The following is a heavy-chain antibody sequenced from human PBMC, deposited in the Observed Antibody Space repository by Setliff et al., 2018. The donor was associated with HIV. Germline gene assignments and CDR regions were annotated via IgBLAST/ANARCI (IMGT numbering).Heavy chain of an antibody. CDR1: GGSIRTGAYY. D-gene: IGHD3-16*01. J-gene: IGHJ5*01. CDR3: ARGGAVSADFDS. CDR2: IYYDGRT. V-gene: IGHV4-39*07. Sequence: PSETLSLTCTVSGGSIRTGAYYWGWIRQPPGKGLEWIGSIYYDGRTFYKPSLKSRLTISVDTSKNQFSLSLNSGTAADTAVYFCARGGAVSADFDSWGQGTLVTVSS.